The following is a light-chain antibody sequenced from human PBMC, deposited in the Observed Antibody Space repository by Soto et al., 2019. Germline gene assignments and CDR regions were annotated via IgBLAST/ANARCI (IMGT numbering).Light chain of an antibody. CDR2: AAS. J-gene: IGKJ1*01. V-gene: IGKV1-8*01. Sequence: IRMTQSPSSFSASTGDRVTITCRASQGISSYLAWYQQKPGKAPKLLIYAASTLQSGVPSRFSGSGSGTDFTLTISCLQSEDFATYYCQQYYSYPPWTFGQGTKVEIK. CDR1: QGISSY. CDR3: QQYYSYPPWT.